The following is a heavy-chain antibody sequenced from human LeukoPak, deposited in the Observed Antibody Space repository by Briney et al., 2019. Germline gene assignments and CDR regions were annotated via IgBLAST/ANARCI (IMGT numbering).Heavy chain of an antibody. V-gene: IGHV1-2*06. Sequence: ASVKVSCKASGYTFTGYYIHWVRQAPGQGLEWMGRINPNSGGTSSAEKFQGRVIMTRDTSITTAYMELSRLTSDDTAVYYCARDHFAGTYSNHYWGQGTLVTVSS. CDR2: INPNSGGT. CDR1: GYTFTGYY. J-gene: IGHJ4*02. CDR3: ARDHFAGTYSNHY. D-gene: IGHD4-11*01.